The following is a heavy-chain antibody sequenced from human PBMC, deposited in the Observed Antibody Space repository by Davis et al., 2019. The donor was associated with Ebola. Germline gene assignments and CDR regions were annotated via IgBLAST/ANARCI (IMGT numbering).Heavy chain of an antibody. V-gene: IGHV1-8*02. CDR1: GYTFTNYD. J-gene: IGHJ4*02. Sequence: ASVKVSCKASGYTFTNYDINWVRQATGQGLEWMGWMNPNSGNTDYAQNFQGRVTLTTDTSTKTAYMDLRSLRSDDTAVYYCAKVIMELGGLTDYWGQGTLVTVSS. CDR3: AKVIMELGGLTDY. D-gene: IGHD1-7*01. CDR2: MNPNSGNT.